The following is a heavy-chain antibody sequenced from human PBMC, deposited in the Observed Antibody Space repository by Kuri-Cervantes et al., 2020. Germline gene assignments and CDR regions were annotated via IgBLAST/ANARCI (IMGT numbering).Heavy chain of an antibody. Sequence: GESLKISCAASGFTFSSFWMHWVRQAPGKGLVWVSRINSDGGTTNYADSVKGRFTITRDNAKNTMYLQMNSLRAEDTAVYYCARDRGGRWELPAYWGQGTLVTVSS. CDR1: GFTFSSFW. V-gene: IGHV3-74*01. D-gene: IGHD1-26*01. J-gene: IGHJ4*02. CDR2: INSDGGTT. CDR3: ARDRGGRWELPAY.